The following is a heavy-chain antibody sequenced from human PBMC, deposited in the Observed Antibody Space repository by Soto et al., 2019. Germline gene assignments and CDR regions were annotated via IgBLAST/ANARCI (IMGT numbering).Heavy chain of an antibody. V-gene: IGHV4-34*01. CDR2: ISQSGNT. D-gene: IGHD6-6*01. J-gene: IGHJ4*02. Sequence: SETLSLTCSIYSGSFSGYYWSWIRQPPGKGLEWIGEISQSGNTNYSPSLKSRVSISIDTSKKQFSLNLASVSAADTAVYYCARAPKVSGSSQTRPDFWGQGTIVTVSS. CDR1: SGSFSGYY. CDR3: ARAPKVSGSSQTRPDF.